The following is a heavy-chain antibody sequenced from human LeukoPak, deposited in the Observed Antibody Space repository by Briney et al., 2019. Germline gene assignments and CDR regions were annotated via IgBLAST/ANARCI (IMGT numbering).Heavy chain of an antibody. D-gene: IGHD6-19*01. CDR1: GFTFSSYS. V-gene: IGHV3-48*04. CDR3: AKDMAGPNYYYYYMDV. CDR2: ISSLSGTI. Sequence: GGSLRLSCAASGFTFSSYSMNWVRQAPGEGLEWVSYISSLSGTIYYADSVKGRFTISRDNSKNSLYLQMNSLRTEDTALYYCAKDMAGPNYYYYYMDVWGKGTTVTISS. J-gene: IGHJ6*03.